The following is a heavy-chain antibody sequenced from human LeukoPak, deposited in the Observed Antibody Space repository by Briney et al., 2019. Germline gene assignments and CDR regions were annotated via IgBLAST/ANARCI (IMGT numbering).Heavy chain of an antibody. J-gene: IGHJ4*02. D-gene: IGHD6-13*01. V-gene: IGHV3-48*01. Sequence: GGSLRLSCAASGFTFSSYSMNWVRQAPGKGLEWVPYISISSSIIYYADSVKGRFTISRDSSKNTLHLQMNSLRPEDTAVYYCAKGGSSSWDYFDYWGQGTLVTVSS. CDR3: AKGGSSSWDYFDY. CDR1: GFTFSSYS. CDR2: ISISSSII.